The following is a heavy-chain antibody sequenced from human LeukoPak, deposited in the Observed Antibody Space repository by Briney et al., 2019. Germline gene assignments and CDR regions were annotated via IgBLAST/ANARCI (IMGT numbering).Heavy chain of an antibody. D-gene: IGHD5-12*01. CDR3: ARRGMGYSGYDGYWYFDL. CDR1: GYTFTNYW. Sequence: GESLKISCKGSGYTFTNYWIGWVRQMPGKSLEWMGRIDPSDSYINYSPSFQGHVTISADKSNSTAYLQWSTLKASDTAMYYCARRGMGYSGYDGYWYFDLWGRGTLVTVSS. CDR2: IDPSDSYI. J-gene: IGHJ2*01. V-gene: IGHV5-10-1*01.